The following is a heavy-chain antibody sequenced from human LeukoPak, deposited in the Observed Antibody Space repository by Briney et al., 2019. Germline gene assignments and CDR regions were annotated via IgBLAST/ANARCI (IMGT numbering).Heavy chain of an antibody. Sequence: SETLSLTCTVSGGSISSYYWGWIRQSPGKGLEWIGSIHYSGNTNYNPSLKSRVTISVDTSKNQFSLRLSSVTAADTAVYYCARKSYRHFDYWGQGTLVTASS. CDR1: GGSISSYY. CDR3: ARKSYRHFDY. CDR2: IHYSGNT. D-gene: IGHD3-16*02. J-gene: IGHJ4*02. V-gene: IGHV4-39*01.